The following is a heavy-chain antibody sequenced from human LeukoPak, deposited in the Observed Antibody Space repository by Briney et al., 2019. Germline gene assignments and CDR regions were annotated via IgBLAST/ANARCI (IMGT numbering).Heavy chain of an antibody. J-gene: IGHJ4*02. D-gene: IGHD6-13*01. CDR3: ASRIAAAEFDY. V-gene: IGHV4-4*02. CDR2: IYHSGST. CDR1: GGSISSSNW. Sequence: SETLSLTCTVSGGSISSSNWWSWVRQPPGKGLEWIGEIYHSGSTNYNPSLKSRVTISVDKSKNQFSLKLSSVTAADTAVYYCASRIAAAEFDYWGQGTLVTVSS.